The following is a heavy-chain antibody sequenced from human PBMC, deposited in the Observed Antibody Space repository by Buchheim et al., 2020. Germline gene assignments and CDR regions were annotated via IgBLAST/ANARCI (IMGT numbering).Heavy chain of an antibody. CDR2: IWYDGSNK. CDR3: AREHRGYSGSYWDY. D-gene: IGHD1-26*01. CDR1: GFTFSSYG. V-gene: IGHV3-33*01. J-gene: IGHJ4*02. Sequence: QVQLVESGGGVVQPGRSLRLSCAASGFTFSSYGMHWVRQAPGKGLEWVAVIWYDGSNKYYADSVKGRFTISRDNSKNTLYLQMNSLRAEDTAVYYCAREHRGYSGSYWDYWGQGTL.